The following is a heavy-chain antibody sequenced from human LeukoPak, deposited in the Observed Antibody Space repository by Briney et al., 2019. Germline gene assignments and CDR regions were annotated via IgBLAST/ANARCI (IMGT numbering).Heavy chain of an antibody. Sequence: PSETLSLTCAVSGGSITSGDYSWSWIRQPPGQGLEWIGYIYHSGSTYYNPSLKSRVTISVDRSKNQFSLKLSSVTAADTAVYYCARVRSSFPYYFDYWGQGTLVTVSS. CDR3: ARVRSSFPYYFDY. D-gene: IGHD1-26*01. V-gene: IGHV4-30-2*01. CDR2: IYHSGST. CDR1: GGSITSGDYS. J-gene: IGHJ4*02.